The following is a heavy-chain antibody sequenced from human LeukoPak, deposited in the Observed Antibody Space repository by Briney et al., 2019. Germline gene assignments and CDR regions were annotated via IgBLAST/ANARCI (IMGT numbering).Heavy chain of an antibody. CDR3: AKYLPPPMVRGVATTDYYYYYYGMDV. V-gene: IGHV3-23*01. D-gene: IGHD3-10*01. Sequence: GGSLRLSCAASGFTFSSYAMSWVRQAPGKGLEWVSAISGSGGSTYYADSVKGRFTISRDNSKNTLYLQMNSLRAEDTAVYYCAKYLPPPMVRGVATTDYYYYYYGMDVWGQGTTVTVSS. J-gene: IGHJ6*02. CDR1: GFTFSSYA. CDR2: ISGSGGST.